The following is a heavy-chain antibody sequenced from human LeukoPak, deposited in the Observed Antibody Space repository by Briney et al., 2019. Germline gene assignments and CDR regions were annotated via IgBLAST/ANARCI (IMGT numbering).Heavy chain of an antibody. CDR1: GGSISSYY. J-gene: IGHJ6*02. D-gene: IGHD3-10*01. CDR2: IYYSGST. CDR3: ARADLRIRGALNYYYYGMDV. V-gene: IGHV4-59*01. Sequence: PSETLSLTCTVSGGSISSYYWSWIRQPPGKGLEWIGYIYYSGSTNYNPSLQSRVTISADTSKNQFSLKLSSVTAADTAVYYCARADLRIRGALNYYYYGMDVWGQGTTVTVSS.